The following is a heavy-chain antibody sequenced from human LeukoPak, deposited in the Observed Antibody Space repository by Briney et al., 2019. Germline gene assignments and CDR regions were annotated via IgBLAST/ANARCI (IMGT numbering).Heavy chain of an antibody. D-gene: IGHD3-10*02. CDR3: AELGITMIGGV. Sequence: GGSLRLSCAASGFTFSSYSMNWVRQAPGKGLEWVSSISGSGDNRNYADSVKGRFTISRDNAKNSLYLQMNSLRAEDTAVYYCAELGITMIGGVWGKGTTVTISS. CDR1: GFTFSSYS. V-gene: IGHV3-21*01. J-gene: IGHJ6*04. CDR2: ISGSGDNR.